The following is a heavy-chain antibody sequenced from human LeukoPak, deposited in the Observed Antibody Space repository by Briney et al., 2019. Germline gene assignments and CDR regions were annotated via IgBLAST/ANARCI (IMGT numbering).Heavy chain of an antibody. D-gene: IGHD3-10*01. CDR3: AKDSAFYYIDV. J-gene: IGHJ6*03. CDR1: GFTFNNYG. CDR2: IRYNGNNK. V-gene: IGHV3-30*02. Sequence: GGSLRLSCAASGFTFNNYGMHWVRQAPGKGLEWVAFIRYNGNNKYYADSVKGRFTISRDNSKNTLYLQMNSLKGDDTAVYYCAKDSAFYYIDVWGKGTTVIISS.